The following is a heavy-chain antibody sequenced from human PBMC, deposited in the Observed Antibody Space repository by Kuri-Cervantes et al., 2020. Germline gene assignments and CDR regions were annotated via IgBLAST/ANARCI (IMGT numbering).Heavy chain of an antibody. D-gene: IGHD2-15*01. CDR2: ISSSSSTI. CDR1: GFTFSSYS. J-gene: IGHJ4*02. V-gene: IGHV3-48*01. CDR3: ARGCSGGSCYVFDY. Sequence: GESLKISCAASGFTFSSYSMNWVRQAPGKGLEWVSYISSSSSTIYYADSVKGRLTISRDNAKNSLYLQMNSLRAEDTAVYYCARGCSGGSCYVFDYWGQGTLVTVSS.